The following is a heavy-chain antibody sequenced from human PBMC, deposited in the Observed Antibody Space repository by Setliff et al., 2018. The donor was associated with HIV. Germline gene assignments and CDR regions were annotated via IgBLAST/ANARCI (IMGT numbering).Heavy chain of an antibody. CDR2: ISASTGYT. Sequence: GASVKVSCKASGYTFSSYGISWVRQAPGQGLEWMGWISASTGYTDYAQKFRDRVTLTTDTSTSTAYMELRSLTSDDTAVYYCARGYCGGGICYSPNWLDPWGQGTLVTVSS. J-gene: IGHJ5*02. CDR3: ARGYCGGGICYSPNWLDP. V-gene: IGHV1-18*01. D-gene: IGHD2-15*01. CDR1: GYTFSSYG.